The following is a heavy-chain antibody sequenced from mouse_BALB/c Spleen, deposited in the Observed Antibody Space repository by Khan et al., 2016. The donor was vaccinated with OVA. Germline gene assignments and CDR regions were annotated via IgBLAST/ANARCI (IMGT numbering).Heavy chain of an antibody. CDR1: GYTFTNYW. D-gene: IGHD3-1*01. Sequence: QVQLKQSGAELVRPGPSVKISCKVSGYTFTNYWPGCLKQRPGLGLVWFGDIFLYPGGGHTNYTARFKAKDTLTTDTSSNTAYMSLGSLTSEDSAVYFCAKWATGYFDVWGAGTTVTVSS. CDR3: AKWATGYFDV. CDR2: IFLYPGGGHT. V-gene: IGHV1-63*02. J-gene: IGHJ1*01.